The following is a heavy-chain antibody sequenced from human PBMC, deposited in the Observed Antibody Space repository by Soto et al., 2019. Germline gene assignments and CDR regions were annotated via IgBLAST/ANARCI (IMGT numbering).Heavy chain of an antibody. Sequence: QVQLQESGPGLVKPSETLSLTCTVSGGSISNYYWSWIRQPAGKGLEWIGRFSTSGTTDYNPSLKSRVTISIDTSKNQFSLKVHSVTAADTAVYYCARGRPHLDYWGQGTLVTVSS. V-gene: IGHV4-4*07. J-gene: IGHJ4*02. CDR2: FSTSGTT. CDR1: GGSISNYY. CDR3: ARGRPHLDY.